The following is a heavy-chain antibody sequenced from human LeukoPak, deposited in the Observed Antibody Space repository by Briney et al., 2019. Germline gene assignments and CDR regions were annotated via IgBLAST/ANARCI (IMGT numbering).Heavy chain of an antibody. V-gene: IGHV4-59*01. CDR2: IYYSGST. Sequence: SETLSLTCTVSGGSISSYYWSWIRQPPGKGLEWIGYIYYSGSTNYNPSLKSRVTISVDTSKNQFSLKLSSVTAADTAVYYCARGVRSSWFPFDYWGQGTLVTVSS. CDR3: ARGVRSSWFPFDY. D-gene: IGHD6-13*01. CDR1: GGSISSYY. J-gene: IGHJ4*02.